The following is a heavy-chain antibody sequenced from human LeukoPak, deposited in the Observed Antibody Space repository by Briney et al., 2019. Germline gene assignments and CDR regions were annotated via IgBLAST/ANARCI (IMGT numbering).Heavy chain of an antibody. CDR2: ITSSSSTV. Sequence: PGGSLRLSCATSGFTFSSYSMNWVRQAPGKGLEYISYITSSSSTVFYADSVKGRFTVSRDNAKNSLYLQMSGLRAEDTAVYYCARGRSVGSGSYYLRPFDYWGQGTLVTVSS. J-gene: IGHJ4*02. CDR3: ARGRSVGSGSYYLRPFDY. CDR1: GFTFSSYS. D-gene: IGHD3-10*01. V-gene: IGHV3-48*01.